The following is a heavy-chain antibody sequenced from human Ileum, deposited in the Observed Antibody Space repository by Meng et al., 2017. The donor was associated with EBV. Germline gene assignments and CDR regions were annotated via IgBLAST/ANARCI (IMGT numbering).Heavy chain of an antibody. CDR1: GFTFTDYW. Sequence: GVAGGGLVQPGGSSRASGAAPGFTFTDYWVHWVRQAPGKGLVWVSRVDIDGTTSVYADSVRGRFTISRDNTKNMIYLQINSLRADDTAVYYCTRGASGKFDRWGQGTLVTVSS. V-gene: IGHV3-74*02. J-gene: IGHJ5*02. D-gene: IGHD3-10*01. CDR2: VDIDGTTS. CDR3: TRGASGKFDR.